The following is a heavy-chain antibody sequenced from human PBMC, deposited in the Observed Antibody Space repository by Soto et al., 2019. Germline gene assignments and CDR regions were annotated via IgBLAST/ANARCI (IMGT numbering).Heavy chain of an antibody. CDR2: ISSSSSTI. D-gene: IGHD2-15*01. CDR1: GFNFSSYS. J-gene: IGHJ4*02. Sequence: EVQLVESGGGLVQPGGSLRLSCAASGFNFSSYSMSWVRQAPGKGLEWVSYISSSSSTIYYADSVKGRFTISRDNAKNSLYLQMNSQRAEDTAVYYCARDKGRSPLDYWGQGTLVTVSS. V-gene: IGHV3-48*01. CDR3: ARDKGRSPLDY.